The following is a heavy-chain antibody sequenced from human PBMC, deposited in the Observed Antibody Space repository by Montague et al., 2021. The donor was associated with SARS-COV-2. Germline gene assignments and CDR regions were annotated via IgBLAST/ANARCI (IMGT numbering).Heavy chain of an antibody. D-gene: IGHD6-19*01. Sequence: SLRLYCEASGFTLRGYWMTWVRQAPGKGLEWVASINRDGTEESYVDSVRGRFTISRDNAQNSLFLQINRLRVEDTAVYYCARDRGWQSYDSWGQGTLVIVSS. CDR3: ARDRGWQSYDS. V-gene: IGHV3-7*01. CDR1: GFTLRGYW. J-gene: IGHJ4*02. CDR2: INRDGTEE.